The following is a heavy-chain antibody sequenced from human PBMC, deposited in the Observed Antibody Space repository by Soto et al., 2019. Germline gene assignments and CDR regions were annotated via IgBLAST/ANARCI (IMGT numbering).Heavy chain of an antibody. CDR3: TKDPSGFHNGDPPDY. CDR2: IKGDGTDT. J-gene: IGHJ4*02. CDR1: GFTFRDYG. D-gene: IGHD2-21*02. Sequence: EVQLLDSGGGVVQSGGSLRLSCAASGFTFRDYGMTWVRQAPGKGLEWVSTIKGDGTDTHYADSARGRFTISRDNFQNTVYLQMNSLRAEDTGIYYCTKDPSGFHNGDPPDYRGRGTLVTVSS. V-gene: IGHV3-23*01.